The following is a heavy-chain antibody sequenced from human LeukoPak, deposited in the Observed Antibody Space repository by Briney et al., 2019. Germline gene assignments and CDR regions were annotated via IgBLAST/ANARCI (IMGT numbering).Heavy chain of an antibody. CDR2: IRNKANSYTT. V-gene: IGHV3-72*01. CDR1: GFTFSDHY. J-gene: IGHJ4*02. D-gene: IGHD2-15*01. CDR3: TSGFCAAARCYSSGGDY. Sequence: GGSLRLSCAASGFTFSDHYIDWARQAPGKGLEWVGRIRNKANSYTTDYAASVKGRFSISRDDSENSVYLQMNNLKTEDTAVFYCTSGFCAAARCYSSGGDYWGQGALVTVSS.